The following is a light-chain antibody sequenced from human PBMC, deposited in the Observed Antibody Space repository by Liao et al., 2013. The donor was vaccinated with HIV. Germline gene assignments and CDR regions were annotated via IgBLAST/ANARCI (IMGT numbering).Light chain of an antibody. CDR1: ELGYKY. V-gene: IGLV3-1*01. CDR2: ENI. Sequence: SDELTQPSSVSVSPGQTASITCSGDELGYKYASWYQQRPGQSPVLVIYENIKRPSGIPERFSGSNSGNTATLTISGTQAMDEADYFCQAWDRSADVVFGGGTKLTVL. J-gene: IGLJ2*01. CDR3: QAWDRSADVV.